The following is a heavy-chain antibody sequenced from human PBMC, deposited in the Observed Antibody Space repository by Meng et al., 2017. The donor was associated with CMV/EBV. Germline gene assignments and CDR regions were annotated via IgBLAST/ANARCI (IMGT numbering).Heavy chain of an antibody. CDR3: AKDIVVVPAALSAFDI. J-gene: IGHJ3*02. D-gene: IGHD2-2*01. V-gene: IGHV3-23*01. CDR1: GFTFSSYA. CDR2: ISGSGGST. Sequence: GEPLKISCAASGFTFSSYAMSWVRQAPGKGLEWVSAISGSGGSTYYADSVKGRFTISRDNSKNTLYLQMNSLRAEDTAVYYCAKDIVVVPAALSAFDIWGQGTMVTVSS.